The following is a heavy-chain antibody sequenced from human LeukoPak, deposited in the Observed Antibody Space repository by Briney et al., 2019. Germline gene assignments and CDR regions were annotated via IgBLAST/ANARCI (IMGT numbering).Heavy chain of an antibody. CDR2: IYGSEGST. Sequence: GGSLRLSCAASGFTFSSYGMNWVRQVPGKGLEWVSAIYGSEGSTYYADSVKGRFTISRDNSKNTLYLQMNSLRTEDTAVYYCAKDFYDSSGYYSRADDYWGQGTLVTVSS. J-gene: IGHJ4*02. CDR3: AKDFYDSSGYYSRADDY. D-gene: IGHD3-22*01. V-gene: IGHV3-23*01. CDR1: GFTFSSYG.